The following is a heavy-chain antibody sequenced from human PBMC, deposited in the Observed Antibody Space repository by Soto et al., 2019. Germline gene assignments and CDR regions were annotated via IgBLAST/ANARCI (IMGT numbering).Heavy chain of an antibody. Sequence: SETLSLTCTVSGGSISSGGYYWSWIRQHPGKGLEWIGYIYYSGSTYYNPSLKSRVTISVNTSKNQFSLKLSSVTAADTAVYYCARGRIGDYYDSSEAVQHWGQGTLVTVSS. V-gene: IGHV4-31*03. CDR2: IYYSGST. D-gene: IGHD3-22*01. CDR1: GGSISSGGYY. CDR3: ARGRIGDYYDSSEAVQH. J-gene: IGHJ1*01.